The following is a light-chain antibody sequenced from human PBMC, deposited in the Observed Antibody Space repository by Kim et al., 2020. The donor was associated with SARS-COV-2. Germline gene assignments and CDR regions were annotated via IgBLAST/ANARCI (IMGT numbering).Light chain of an antibody. Sequence: KTVPLSCTGSSGSIATNYDPCYQQHPRRAPPTVLYEDNQRPSWGPDRFSASIDSSTNSAPLTISGLEAEDEAYYYCQSYDSSVFWVFGGGTQLTVL. CDR2: EDN. J-gene: IGLJ3*02. CDR1: SGSIATNY. V-gene: IGLV6-57*02. CDR3: QSYDSSVFWV.